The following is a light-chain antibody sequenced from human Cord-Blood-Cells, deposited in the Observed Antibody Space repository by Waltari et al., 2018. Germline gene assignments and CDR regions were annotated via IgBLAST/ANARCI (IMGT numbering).Light chain of an antibody. CDR3: SSYAGSNNRV. J-gene: IGLJ3*02. CDR2: EVS. V-gene: IGLV2-8*01. CDR1: SSDVGGYNY. Sequence: QSALTQPPSASGSPGQSVTISCTGTSSDVGGYNYVSWYQQHPGKAPKLMIYEVSKRPSGVPDRFSGSKSGNTAPLTVSGLQAEDEADYYCSSYAGSNNRVFGGGTKLTVL.